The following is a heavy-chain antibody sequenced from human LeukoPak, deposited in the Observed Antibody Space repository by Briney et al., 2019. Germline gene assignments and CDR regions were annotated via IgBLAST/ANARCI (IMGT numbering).Heavy chain of an antibody. Sequence: SETLSLTCSISGYSISSGYFWGWIRQPPGKGLEWIGNIHHDGITYYNPSLKSRVTISLDPSKNQFSLKLTSVAAADTALYHCARVHYYDASDYSTSNWFDPWVQGTLVTVSS. J-gene: IGHJ5*02. V-gene: IGHV4-38-2*02. D-gene: IGHD3-22*01. CDR1: GYSISSGYF. CDR2: IHHDGIT. CDR3: ARVHYYDASDYSTSNWFDP.